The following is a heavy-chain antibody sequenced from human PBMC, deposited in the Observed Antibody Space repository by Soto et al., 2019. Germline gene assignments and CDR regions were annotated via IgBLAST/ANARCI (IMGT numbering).Heavy chain of an antibody. V-gene: IGHV1-8*01. CDR2: MNPNSGNT. CDR3: ARGRNGMDV. Sequence: ASVKVSCKASGGTFTKYDIEWVRQATGQVLEWMGWMNPNSGNTGYAQKFQGRVTMTRNTSISTAYMELSSLISVDTAVYYCARGRNGMDVWGQGTTVTVSS. J-gene: IGHJ6*02. CDR1: GGTFTKYD.